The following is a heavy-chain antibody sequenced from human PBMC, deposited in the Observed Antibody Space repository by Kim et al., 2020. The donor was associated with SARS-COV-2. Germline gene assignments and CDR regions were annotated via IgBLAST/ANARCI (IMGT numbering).Heavy chain of an antibody. CDR1: GGSISSGSYY. Sequence: SETLSLTCTVSGGSISSGSYYWSWIRQPAGKGLEWIGRIYTSGSTNYNPSLKSRVTISVDTSKNQFSLKLSSVTAADTAVYYCARKPWSTGFDYWGQGTLVTVSP. D-gene: IGHD2-8*02. J-gene: IGHJ4*02. CDR2: IYTSGST. CDR3: ARKPWSTGFDY. V-gene: IGHV4-61*02.